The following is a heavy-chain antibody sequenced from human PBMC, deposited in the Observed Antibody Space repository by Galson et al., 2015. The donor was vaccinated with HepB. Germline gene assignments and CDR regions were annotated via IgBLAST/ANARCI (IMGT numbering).Heavy chain of an antibody. D-gene: IGHD3-22*01. CDR1: GYTFTGYY. CDR3: ATGAGDYDSSGY. J-gene: IGHJ4*02. Sequence: SVKVSCKASGYTFTGYYMHWVRQAPGQGLEWMGRINPNNGGTNYAQKFQGRVTMTRDTSISTAYMELSRLRSDDTAVYYCATGAGDYDSSGYWGQGTLVTVSS. V-gene: IGHV1-2*06. CDR2: INPNNGGT.